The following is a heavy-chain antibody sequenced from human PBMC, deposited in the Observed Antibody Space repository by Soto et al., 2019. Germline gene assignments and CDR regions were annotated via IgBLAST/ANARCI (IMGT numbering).Heavy chain of an antibody. J-gene: IGHJ5*02. D-gene: IGHD2-2*02. V-gene: IGHV4-31*03. Sequence: PSETLSLTCTVSGGSISSGGYYWSWIRQHPRKGLEWIGYIYYSGSTYYNPSLKSRVTISVDTSKNQFSLKLSSVTAADTAVYYCARDVGVRYCSSTSCYKNWFDPWGQGTLVTVSS. CDR2: IYYSGST. CDR3: ARDVGVRYCSSTSCYKNWFDP. CDR1: GGSISSGGYY.